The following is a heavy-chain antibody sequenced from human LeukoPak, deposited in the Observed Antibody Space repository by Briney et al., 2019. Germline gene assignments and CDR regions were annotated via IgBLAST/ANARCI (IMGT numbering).Heavy chain of an antibody. CDR3: ARGSRIGTTYSIY. CDR1: GYTFTSYG. Sequence: ASVKVSCKASGYTFTSYGISWVRQAPGQGLEGMGGISAYNGNTKYAQRFQGRVPMTTDTSTSTAYMELGSLRSDDTAVYYCARGSRIGTTYSIYWGQGTLVTVSS. J-gene: IGHJ4*02. D-gene: IGHD1-7*01. V-gene: IGHV1-18*01. CDR2: ISAYNGNT.